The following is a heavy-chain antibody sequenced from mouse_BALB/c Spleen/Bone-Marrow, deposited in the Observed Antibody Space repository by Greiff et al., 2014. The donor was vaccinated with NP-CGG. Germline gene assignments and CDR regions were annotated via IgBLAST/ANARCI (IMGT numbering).Heavy chain of an antibody. J-gene: IGHJ2*01. Sequence: EVMLVESGGGLVQPGGSLKLSCAASGFTFSSYGMSWVRQTPDKRLELVATINSNGGSTYYPDSVKGRFTISRGNAKNTLYLQMSSLKSEDTAMYYCARDYYGSSFDYWGQGTTLTVSS. D-gene: IGHD1-1*01. CDR2: INSNGGST. CDR3: ARDYYGSSFDY. CDR1: GFTFSSYG. V-gene: IGHV5-6-3*01.